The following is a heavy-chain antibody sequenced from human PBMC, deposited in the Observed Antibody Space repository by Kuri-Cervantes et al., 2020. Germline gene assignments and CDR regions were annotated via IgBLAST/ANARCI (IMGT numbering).Heavy chain of an antibody. CDR3: ARGVITFGGVIVTFDY. Sequence: GGSLRLSCAASGFTFSSYSMNWVRLAPGKGLEWVSSISSSSSYIYYADSVKGRFTISRDNAKNSQYLQMNSLRAEDTAVYYCARGVITFGGVIVTFDYWGQGTLVTVSS. CDR1: GFTFSSYS. D-gene: IGHD3-16*02. V-gene: IGHV3-21*01. CDR2: ISSSSSYI. J-gene: IGHJ4*02.